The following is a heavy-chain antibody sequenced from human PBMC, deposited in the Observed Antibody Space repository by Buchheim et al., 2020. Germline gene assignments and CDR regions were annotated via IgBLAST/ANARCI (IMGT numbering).Heavy chain of an antibody. CDR1: GFTFSSYG. Sequence: QVQLVESGGGVVQPGRSLRLSCAASGFTFSSYGMHWVRQAPGKGLEWVAVISYDGSNKYYADSVKGRFTISRDNSKNTLYLQMNSLRAEDTAVYYCAKVVGGVCSSTSCYPLYGMDVWGQGTT. J-gene: IGHJ6*02. D-gene: IGHD2-2*01. V-gene: IGHV3-30*18. CDR2: ISYDGSNK. CDR3: AKVVGGVCSSTSCYPLYGMDV.